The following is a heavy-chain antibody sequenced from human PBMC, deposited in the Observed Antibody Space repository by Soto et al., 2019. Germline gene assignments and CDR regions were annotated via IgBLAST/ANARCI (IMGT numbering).Heavy chain of an antibody. J-gene: IGHJ4*02. V-gene: IGHV3-73*02. Sequence: EVQLVESGGGLVQPGGSLKLSCAASGFTFSDSGMHWVRQASGKGLEWVSRMRSKANGYATAYAASVKGRFTVSRDDSKNTVYLQMNSLKIEDTAVYYCARSTGTGTDYWGQGTLVTVSS. CDR3: ARSTGTGTDY. CDR2: MRSKANGYAT. D-gene: IGHD1-1*01. CDR1: GFTFSDSG.